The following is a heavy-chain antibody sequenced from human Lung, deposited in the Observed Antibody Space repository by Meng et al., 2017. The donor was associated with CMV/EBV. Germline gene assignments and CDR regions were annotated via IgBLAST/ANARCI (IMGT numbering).Heavy chain of an antibody. CDR2: IHNSGSS. J-gene: IGHJ4*02. Sequence: SETLSLXCTVSDDSISSNIYYWGWIRQPPGKGLEWIGNIHNSGSSFHNPSLKGRVTISIDMSRNQFSLTLNSVTAADTAVYYCAREVYLDGSGFRRSYADFWGQGTLVTFSS. D-gene: IGHD3-22*01. CDR3: AREVYLDGSGFRRSYADF. CDR1: DDSISSNIYY. V-gene: IGHV4-39*07.